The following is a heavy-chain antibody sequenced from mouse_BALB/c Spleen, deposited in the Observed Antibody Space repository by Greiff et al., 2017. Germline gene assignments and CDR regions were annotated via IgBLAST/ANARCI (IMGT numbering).Heavy chain of an antibody. CDR3: ARSGAYYRYDGYAMDY. J-gene: IGHJ4*01. CDR1: GDSITSGY. CDR2: ISYSGST. D-gene: IGHD2-14*01. V-gene: IGHV3-8*02. Sequence: EVKLQESGPSLVKPSQTLSLTCSVTGDSITSGYWNWIRKFPGNKLEYMGYISYSGSTYYNPSLKSRISITRDTSKNQYYLQLNSVTTEDTATYYCARSGAYYRYDGYAMDYWGQGTSVTVSS.